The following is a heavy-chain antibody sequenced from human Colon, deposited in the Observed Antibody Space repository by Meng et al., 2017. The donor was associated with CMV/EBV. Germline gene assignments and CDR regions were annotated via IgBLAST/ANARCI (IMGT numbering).Heavy chain of an antibody. J-gene: IGHJ4*02. V-gene: IGHV4-4*01. Sequence: TLYLTCVVSGGSLSGTNWWDWVRQPPERGLEWVGEIFHSGATNYNPSLKTRVTISIDKSKNQFSLKLTSVTAADTAVYFCGDPPAGYWGQGVLVTVSS. CDR1: GGSLSGTNW. CDR3: GDPPAGY. CDR2: IFHSGAT.